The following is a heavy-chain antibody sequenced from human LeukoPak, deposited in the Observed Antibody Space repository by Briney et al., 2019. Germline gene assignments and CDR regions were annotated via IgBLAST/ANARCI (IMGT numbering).Heavy chain of an antibody. CDR2: IYTSGST. CDR3: ARGITMVRGVIDKSDSVFDY. CDR1: GGSISSGSYY. Sequence: SETLSLTCTVSGGSISSGSYYWSWIRQPAGKGLEWIGRIYTSGSTNYNPSLKSRVTISVDTSKNQFSLKLSSVTAADTAVYYCARGITMVRGVIDKSDSVFDYWGQGTLVTVSS. D-gene: IGHD3-10*01. V-gene: IGHV4-61*02. J-gene: IGHJ4*02.